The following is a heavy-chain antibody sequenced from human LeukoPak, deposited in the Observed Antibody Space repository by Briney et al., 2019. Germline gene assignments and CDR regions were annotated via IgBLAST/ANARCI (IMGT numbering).Heavy chain of an antibody. V-gene: IGHV3-30-3*01. CDR2: ISYDGSNK. CDR3: AGRDCTNGLCQFDY. CDR1: GFTFSSYA. J-gene: IGHJ4*02. D-gene: IGHD2-8*01. Sequence: PGRSLRLSCAASGFTFSSYAMHWVRQAPGKGLEWVAVISYDGSNKYYADSVKGRFTISRDNSKNTLYLQMNSLRAEDTAIYYCAGRDCTNGLCQFDYWGQGTLVTVSS.